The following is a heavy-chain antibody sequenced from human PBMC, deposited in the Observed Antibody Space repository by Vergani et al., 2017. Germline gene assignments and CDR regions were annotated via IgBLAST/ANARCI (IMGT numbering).Heavy chain of an antibody. CDR1: GGSISSGGYY. CDR3: ARGPEYDILTGSDPPNWFDP. V-gene: IGHV4-31*09. Sequence: QVQLQESGPGLVKPSQTLSLTCTVSGGSISSGGYYWSWIRQHPGKGLEWIGYIYYSGSTYYNPSLKSRVTISVDKSKNRFSLRLRSVTAADTAVYYCARGPEYDILTGSDPPNWFDPWGQGTLVSVSS. CDR2: IYYSGST. J-gene: IGHJ5*02. D-gene: IGHD3-9*01.